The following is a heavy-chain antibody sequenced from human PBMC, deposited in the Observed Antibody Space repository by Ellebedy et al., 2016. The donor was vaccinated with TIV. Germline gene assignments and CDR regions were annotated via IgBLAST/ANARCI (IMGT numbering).Heavy chain of an antibody. V-gene: IGHV1-3*01. Sequence: AASVKVSCKASGYTFTSYAMHWVRQPPAQRLAWMGRIHAGNGNTKYSQKFQGRVTVTRDTSASTAYMELSSLRSEDTAVYYCAMLSRVYDSRGYNWFDPWGQGNLVTVSS. J-gene: IGHJ5*02. D-gene: IGHD3-22*01. CDR2: IHAGNGNT. CDR1: GYTFTSYA. CDR3: AMLSRVYDSRGYNWFDP.